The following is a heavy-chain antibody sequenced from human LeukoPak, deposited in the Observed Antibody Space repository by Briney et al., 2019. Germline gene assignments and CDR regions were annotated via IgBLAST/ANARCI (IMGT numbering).Heavy chain of an antibody. CDR1: GGSISSSSYY. D-gene: IGHD6-13*01. CDR3: ARRVSYDALDI. CDR2: IYYSGST. J-gene: IGHJ3*02. V-gene: IGHV4-39*01. Sequence: PSETLSLTCTVSGGSISSSSYYWGWLRQPRGKGLEWIRSIYYSGSTYYNPSLKSRVTISVDTSENQFSLKLSSVTAADTAVYYCARRVSYDALDIWGQGTMVTVSS.